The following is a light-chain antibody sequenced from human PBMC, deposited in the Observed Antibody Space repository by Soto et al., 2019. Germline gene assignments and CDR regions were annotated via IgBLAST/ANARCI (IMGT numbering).Light chain of an antibody. CDR2: EVN. CDR3: SSYANINTYV. J-gene: IGLJ1*01. Sequence: QSGLTHPPSWAGSPVQSFTISCTGTSSDFGDYYYVSWYQQHPGKSPRLLIYEVNKRPSGVPARFSGSKSGKAASLTVSGLRAEDEADYYCSSYANINTYVFGNGTXVTVL. CDR1: SSDFGDYYY. V-gene: IGLV2-8*01.